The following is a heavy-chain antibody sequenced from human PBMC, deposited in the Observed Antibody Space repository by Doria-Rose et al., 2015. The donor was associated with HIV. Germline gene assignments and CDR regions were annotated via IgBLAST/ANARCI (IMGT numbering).Heavy chain of an antibody. CDR2: IIPILDIV. CDR1: GGTFRSYP. D-gene: IGHD1-26*01. J-gene: IGHJ4*02. CDR3: ASQWERSSFDY. Sequence: GKASCNASGGTFRSYPISWVRQAPGQGLEWMGRIIPILDIVNYALRFQGRVTITADESTSTAYMELSSLRSEDTAIYYCASQWERSSFDYWGQGALVTVSS. V-gene: IGHV1-69*02.